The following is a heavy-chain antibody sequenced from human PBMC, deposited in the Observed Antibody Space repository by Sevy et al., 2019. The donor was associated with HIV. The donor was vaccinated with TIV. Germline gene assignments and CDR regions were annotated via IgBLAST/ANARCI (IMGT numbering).Heavy chain of an antibody. CDR1: GGSISSYY. Sequence: SETLSLTCTVSGGSISSYYWSWIRQPPGKGLEWIGYIYYSGSTNYNTSLKSRVTISVDTSKNQCSLKLSSVTAADTAVYYCARGHTYYYDSSGSRVWGRFDPWGQGTLVTVSS. CDR3: ARGHTYYYDSSGSRVWGRFDP. CDR2: IYYSGST. V-gene: IGHV4-59*01. D-gene: IGHD3-22*01. J-gene: IGHJ5*02.